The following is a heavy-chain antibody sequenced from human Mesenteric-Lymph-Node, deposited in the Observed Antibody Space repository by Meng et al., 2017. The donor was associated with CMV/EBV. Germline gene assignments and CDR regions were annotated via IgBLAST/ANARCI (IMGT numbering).Heavy chain of an antibody. D-gene: IGHD2-21*01. CDR3: ARAIRAAGTLDF. CDR2: IYYSGNT. J-gene: IGHJ4*02. CDR1: GASISSTDYY. Sequence: GSLRLSCTVSGASISSTDYYWGWIRQPPGKGLEWIGDIYYSGNTYYNPSLKSRVTISLETSKNQFSLKMTSVTAADTAVFHCARAIRAAGTLDFWGQGELVTVSS. V-gene: IGHV4-39*07.